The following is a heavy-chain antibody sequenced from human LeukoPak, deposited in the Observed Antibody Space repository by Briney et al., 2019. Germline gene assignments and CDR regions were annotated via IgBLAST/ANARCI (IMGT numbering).Heavy chain of an antibody. CDR3: AKPWIDSEVPAATDYYYYYMDV. Sequence: PGRSLRLSCAASGFTFSSYGMHWVRQAPGKGLEWVAFIRYDGSNKYYADSVKGRFTISRDNSKSTLYLQMNSLRAEDTAVYYCAKPWIDSEVPAATDYYYYYMDVWGKGTTVTVSS. D-gene: IGHD2-2*01. CDR2: IRYDGSNK. V-gene: IGHV3-30*02. J-gene: IGHJ6*03. CDR1: GFTFSSYG.